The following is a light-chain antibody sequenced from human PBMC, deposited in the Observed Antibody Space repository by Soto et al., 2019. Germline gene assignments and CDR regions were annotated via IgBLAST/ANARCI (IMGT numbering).Light chain of an antibody. CDR3: QQYYAWPWT. J-gene: IGKJ2*02. CDR1: QSVGGD. Sequence: EIVMTQSPATLSVSPGERATLSFRASQSVGGDLAWYQQIPGQAPRLLIYGAVTRATGVAATFSGGRFGTDFTLTVDSLQSEALALYYCQQYYAWPWTFGQGTKVEVK. CDR2: GAV. V-gene: IGKV3-15*01.